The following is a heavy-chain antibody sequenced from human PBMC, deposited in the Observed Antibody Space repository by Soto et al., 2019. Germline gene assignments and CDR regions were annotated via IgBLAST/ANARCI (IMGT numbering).Heavy chain of an antibody. J-gene: IGHJ4*02. CDR1: GDSLSTYY. D-gene: IGHD3-16*02. CDR2: IHDTGRT. V-gene: IGHV4-4*07. Sequence: QVQLQESGPGLVRPSETLSLTCTVSGDSLSTYYWSWIRQPAGERLEWIGRIHDTGRTNDNPSLKSRVTMSVDTSKNQFSLRVNSVTAADTAVYYCARESVSGTYRFDSWGQGTLVTVSS. CDR3: ARESVSGTYRFDS.